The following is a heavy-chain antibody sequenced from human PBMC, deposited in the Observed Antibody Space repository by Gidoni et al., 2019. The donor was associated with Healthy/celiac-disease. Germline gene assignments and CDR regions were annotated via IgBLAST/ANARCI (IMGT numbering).Heavy chain of an antibody. D-gene: IGHD4-17*01. CDR2: IIPILGIA. CDR3: ARVGYGDYEDAFDI. CDR1: GGTFSSYT. J-gene: IGHJ3*02. Sequence: QVQLVQSGAEVKKPGSSVKVSCKASGGTFSSYTISWVRQDPGQGLEWMGRIIPILGIANYAQKFQGRVTITADKSTSTAYMELSSLRSEDTAVYYCARVGYGDYEDAFDIWGQGTMVTVSS. V-gene: IGHV1-69*02.